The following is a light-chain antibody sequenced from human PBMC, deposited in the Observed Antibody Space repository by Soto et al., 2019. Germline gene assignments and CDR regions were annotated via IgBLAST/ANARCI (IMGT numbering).Light chain of an antibody. J-gene: IGKJ3*01. CDR2: AAS. V-gene: IGKV3-20*01. CDR3: QQYASAPFS. CDR1: HSINTSF. Sequence: EIVLTQSPGTLSLSPGXRATLSCRASHSINTSFLAWFQQKPGQAPRLLIYAASTRATGIPDRFSGSASETDFTLTINRLEPEDSAVYYCQQYASAPFSLGPGTKVDTK.